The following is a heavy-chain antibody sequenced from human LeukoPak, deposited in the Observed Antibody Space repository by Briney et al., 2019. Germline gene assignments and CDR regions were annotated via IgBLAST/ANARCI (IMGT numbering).Heavy chain of an antibody. V-gene: IGHV3-30-3*01. CDR3: ARDSQVYYDFWSGYDEYYYGMDV. CDR2: ISYDGSNK. CDR1: GFTFSSYA. Sequence: PGGSLRLSCAASGFTFSSYAMHWVRQAPGRGLGWGSVISYDGSNKYYADSVKGRFTISRDNSKNTLYLQMNSLRAEDTAVYYCARDSQVYYDFWSGYDEYYYGMDVWGQGTTVTVSS. D-gene: IGHD3-3*01. J-gene: IGHJ6*02.